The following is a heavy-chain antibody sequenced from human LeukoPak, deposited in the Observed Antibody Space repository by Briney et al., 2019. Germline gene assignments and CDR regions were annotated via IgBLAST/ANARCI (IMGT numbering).Heavy chain of an antibody. CDR1: GFTFSSYA. CDR2: MSSDGSKK. Sequence: PGGSLRLSCAASGFTFSSYAMHWVRKTPGKGLEWVAVMSSDGSKKYYADSVKGRFTISRDNSKNTLYLQMNSLRAEDTAVYYCAKKFRGTTVISGDYFDYWGQGTLVTVSS. CDR3: AKKFRGTTVISGDYFDY. V-gene: IGHV3-30-3*02. J-gene: IGHJ4*02. D-gene: IGHD4-17*01.